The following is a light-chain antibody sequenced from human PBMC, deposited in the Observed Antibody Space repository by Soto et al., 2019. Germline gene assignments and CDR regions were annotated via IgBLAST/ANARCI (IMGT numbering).Light chain of an antibody. CDR2: GAS. J-gene: IGKJ5*01. V-gene: IGKV3-20*01. Sequence: EMVMTQSPAILSVSPGESATLSCRASQSVSSSYLAWYQQKPGQAPRLLIYGASSRATGIPDRFSGSGSGTDFTLTISRLEPEDFAVYYCQQYGSSPEAFGQGTRLEIK. CDR3: QQYGSSPEA. CDR1: QSVSSSY.